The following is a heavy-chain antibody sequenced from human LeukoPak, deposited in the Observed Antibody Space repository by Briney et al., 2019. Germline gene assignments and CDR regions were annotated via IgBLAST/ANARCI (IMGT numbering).Heavy chain of an antibody. CDR2: IYQSGST. V-gene: IGHV4-30-2*01. CDR3: ARDLVVYAISGYYYYMDV. Sequence: SETLSLTCGVSGGSVSTIGYSWSWIRQPPGKGLEWIGYIYQSGSTSYNPSLQSRVTISIDKSKNQFSLKLSSVTAADTAVYYCARDLVVYAISGYYYYMDVWGKGTTVTVSS. CDR1: GGSVSTIGYS. J-gene: IGHJ6*03. D-gene: IGHD2-8*01.